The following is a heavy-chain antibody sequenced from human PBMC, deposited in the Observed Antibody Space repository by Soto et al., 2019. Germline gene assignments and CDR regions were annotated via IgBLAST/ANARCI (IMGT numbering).Heavy chain of an antibody. J-gene: IGHJ4*02. V-gene: IGHV4-61*01. CDR3: ARQGDILTGYHYYFDY. Sequence: SETLSLTCTVSGGSVSSGSYYWSWIRQPPGKGLEWFGYIYYSGSTNYNPSLKSRVTISVDTSKNQFSLKLYPVTAADTAVYYCARQGDILTGYHYYFDYWGPGNMVTV. D-gene: IGHD3-9*01. CDR1: GGSVSSGSYY. CDR2: IYYSGST.